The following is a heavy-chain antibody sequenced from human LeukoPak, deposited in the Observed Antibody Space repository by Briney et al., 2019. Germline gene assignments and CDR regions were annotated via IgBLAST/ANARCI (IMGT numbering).Heavy chain of an antibody. V-gene: IGHV3-30*18. CDR1: GXSFSSYG. CDR2: ISYDGDNK. J-gene: IGHJ4*02. CDR3: AKDIRVWGSYRYPCLDY. D-gene: IGHD3-16*02. Sequence: GGSLRLSCAASGXSFSSYGVHWVRQAPGKGLEWVAVISYDGDNKYYADSVNGRFTISRDNSKNTLSLQMDSLRAEDTAVYYCAKDIRVWGSYRYPCLDYWGQGTLVTVSA.